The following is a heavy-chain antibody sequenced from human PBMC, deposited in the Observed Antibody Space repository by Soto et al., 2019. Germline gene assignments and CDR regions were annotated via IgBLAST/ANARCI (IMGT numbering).Heavy chain of an antibody. CDR2: TYYRSKWYN. D-gene: IGHD4-17*01. V-gene: IGHV6-1*01. CDR3: AIERYGDYRRGPFAI. Sequence: SHTLSLTCGIAGDGVSNNSATWNGIRKSPSRGLDWQGRTYYRSKWYNDYAVSVKSRITINPDPSKNQFSVQLNSVTPEDTAVYFCAIERYGDYRRGPFAIWAQGSFVHVSS. CDR1: GDGVSNNSAT. J-gene: IGHJ3*02.